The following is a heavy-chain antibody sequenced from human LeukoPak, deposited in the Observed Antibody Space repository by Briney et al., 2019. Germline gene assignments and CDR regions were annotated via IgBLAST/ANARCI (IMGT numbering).Heavy chain of an antibody. V-gene: IGHV7-4-1*02. CDR3: ARPMGRYYYYGMDV. CDR2: INTNTGNA. D-gene: IGHD3-16*01. CDR1: GYTFTSYA. Sequence: GASVKVSCKASGYTFTSYAINWVRQAPGRGLEWMGWINTNTGNAAYAQGLTGRSVFSLDTSVSTAYLEISSLKAEDTAVYYCARPMGRYYYYGMDVWGQGTTVTVS. J-gene: IGHJ6*02.